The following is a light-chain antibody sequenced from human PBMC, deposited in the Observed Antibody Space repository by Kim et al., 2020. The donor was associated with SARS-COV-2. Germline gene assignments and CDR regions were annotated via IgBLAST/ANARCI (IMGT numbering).Light chain of an antibody. CDR2: RAS. CDR3: QQYVSSPWT. Sequence: SPGERATPSCRASHSITSNFLALYQRKPGQAPSLLMYRASTRATGIADMFSGSGSGTDFTLTISRLEPEDFAVYYCQQYVSSPWTFGQGTKVDIK. J-gene: IGKJ1*01. V-gene: IGKV3-20*01. CDR1: HSITSNF.